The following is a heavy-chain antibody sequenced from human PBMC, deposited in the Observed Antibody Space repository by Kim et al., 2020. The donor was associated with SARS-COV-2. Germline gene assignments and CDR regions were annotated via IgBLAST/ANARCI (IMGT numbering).Heavy chain of an antibody. CDR1: GGSISSSSYY. Sequence: SETLSLTCTVSGGSISSSSYYWGWIRQPPGKGLEWIGSIYYSGSTYYNPSLKSRVTISVDTSKNQFSLKPSSVTAADTAVYYCARRRWFDYWGQGTLVTVSS. D-gene: IGHD2-15*01. CDR3: ARRRWFDY. CDR2: IYYSGST. V-gene: IGHV4-39*01. J-gene: IGHJ4*02.